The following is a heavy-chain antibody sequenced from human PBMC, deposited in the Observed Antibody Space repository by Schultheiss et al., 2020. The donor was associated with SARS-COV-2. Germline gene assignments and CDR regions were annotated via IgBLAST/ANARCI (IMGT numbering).Heavy chain of an antibody. V-gene: IGHV3-66*02. CDR3: ARMGYCSSTSCPAYLDY. D-gene: IGHD2-2*01. CDR2: IYSSGST. J-gene: IGHJ4*02. CDR1: GFTVSSNY. Sequence: GGSLRLSCAASGFTVSSNYMSWVRQAPGKGLEWVSVIYSSGSTYYADSVKGRFTISRDNSKNTLYLQMNSLRAEDTAVYYCARMGYCSSTSCPAYLDYWGQGTLVTVSS.